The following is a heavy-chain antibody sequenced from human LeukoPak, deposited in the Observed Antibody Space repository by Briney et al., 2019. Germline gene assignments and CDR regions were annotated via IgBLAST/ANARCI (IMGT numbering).Heavy chain of an antibody. Sequence: GVSVKVSCKASGYTFTSYGISWVRQAPGQGLEWMGWISGNNDNPNYGQKFQGRFTVTTDSSTSTAYMELRNLRFDDTAVYYCARDGTSTDDYWGQGTLVTVSS. CDR3: ARDGTSTDDY. CDR1: GYTFTSYG. V-gene: IGHV1-18*01. CDR2: ISGNNDNP. D-gene: IGHD2-2*01. J-gene: IGHJ4*02.